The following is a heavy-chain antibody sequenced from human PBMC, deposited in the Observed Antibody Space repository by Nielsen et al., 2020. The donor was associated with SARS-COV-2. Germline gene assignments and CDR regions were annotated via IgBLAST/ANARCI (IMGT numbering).Heavy chain of an antibody. Sequence: GESLKISCAASGFTFSGYYMSWIRQAPGKGLEWVSYISSSGSTIYYADSVKGRFTISRDNAKNSLYLQMNSLRAEDTAVYYCARAKTTRVTIFGVVTPGAFDIWGQGTMVTVSS. CDR3: ARAKTTRVTIFGVVTPGAFDI. J-gene: IGHJ3*02. CDR2: ISSSGSTI. V-gene: IGHV3-11*01. CDR1: GFTFSGYY. D-gene: IGHD3-3*01.